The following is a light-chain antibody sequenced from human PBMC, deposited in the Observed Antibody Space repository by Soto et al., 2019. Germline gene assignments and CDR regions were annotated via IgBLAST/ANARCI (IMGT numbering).Light chain of an antibody. CDR2: GAS. CDR3: QQYHSWPRIA. CDR1: QSASTN. Sequence: EIVLTQSPVTLSVSPGERATLFCRASQSASTNLAWYQHKPGQAPRLLIYGASTRATAIPARFSGSGSGTEFTLTINSLESEDFAVYSCQQYHSWPRIAFGQGTRLEIK. J-gene: IGKJ5*01. V-gene: IGKV3-15*01.